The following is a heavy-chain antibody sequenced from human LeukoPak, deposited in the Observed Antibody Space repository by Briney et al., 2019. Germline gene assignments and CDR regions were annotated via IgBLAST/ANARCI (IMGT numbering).Heavy chain of an antibody. CDR3: ARDIRFLEWLFKNTFDY. V-gene: IGHV3-7*01. Sequence: GSRRLSCAASGFTFSSYWMSWVRQAPGKGLEWVANIKQDGSEKYYVDSVKGRFTISRDNAKNSLYLQMNSLRAEDTAVYYCARDIRFLEWLFKNTFDYWGQGTLVTVSS. J-gene: IGHJ4*02. CDR1: GFTFSSYW. CDR2: IKQDGSEK. D-gene: IGHD3-3*01.